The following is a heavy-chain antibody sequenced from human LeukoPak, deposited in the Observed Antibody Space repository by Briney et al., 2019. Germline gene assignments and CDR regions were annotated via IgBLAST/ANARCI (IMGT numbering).Heavy chain of an antibody. CDR2: IIPIFGTA. V-gene: IGHV1-69*05. CDR1: GGTFSSYA. CDR3: ARTGIAVAGGAEYFQH. J-gene: IGHJ1*01. D-gene: IGHD6-19*01. Sequence: SVKVSCKASGGTFSSYAVSWVRQAPGQGLEWMGRIIPIFGTANYAQKFQGRVTITTDESTSTAYMELSSLRSEDTAVYYCARTGIAVAGGAEYFQHWGQGTLVTVSS.